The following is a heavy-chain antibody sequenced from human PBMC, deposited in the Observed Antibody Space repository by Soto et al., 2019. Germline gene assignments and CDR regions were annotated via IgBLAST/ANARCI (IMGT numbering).Heavy chain of an antibody. J-gene: IGHJ5*02. CDR3: AGLIRGGPGWFDP. CDR2: IIPIFGTA. V-gene: IGHV1-69*13. Sequence: SVKVSCKASGGTFSSYAISWVRQAPGQGLEWMGGIIPIFGTANYAQKFQGRVTITADESTSTAYMELSSLRSEDTAVYYCAGLIRGGPGWFDPWGQGTLVTVSS. CDR1: GGTFSSYA. D-gene: IGHD3-10*01.